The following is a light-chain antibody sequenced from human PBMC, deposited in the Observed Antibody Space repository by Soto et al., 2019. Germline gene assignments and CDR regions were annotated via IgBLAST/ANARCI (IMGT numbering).Light chain of an antibody. CDR1: SSDVGGYNY. CDR3: SSYTSSTLYV. J-gene: IGLJ1*01. Sequence: SARPRPAYVSGSPGESIPITKNGTSSDVGGYNYVSWYQQHPGKAPKLMIYDVSNRPSGASNRFSGSKSGNTASLTISGLQAEDEADYYCSSYTSSTLYVFGTGTKVTVL. V-gene: IGLV2-14*01. CDR2: DVS.